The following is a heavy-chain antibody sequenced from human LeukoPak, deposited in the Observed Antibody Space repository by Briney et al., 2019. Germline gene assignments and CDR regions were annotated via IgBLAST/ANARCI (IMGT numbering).Heavy chain of an antibody. CDR2: ISWNGGRT. D-gene: IGHD3-16*02. CDR3: PKNRGSYRPFDY. Sequence: GGSLRLSCAVSGLTFDDYAMHWVRPAPGEGLGWVSGISWNGGRTGYADSVTGRSTISRDHAKNSPYLQITRQRAEGPALTYCPKNRGSYRPFDYCGGASQVTDS. V-gene: IGHV3-9*01. J-gene: IGHJ4*02. CDR1: GLTFDDYA.